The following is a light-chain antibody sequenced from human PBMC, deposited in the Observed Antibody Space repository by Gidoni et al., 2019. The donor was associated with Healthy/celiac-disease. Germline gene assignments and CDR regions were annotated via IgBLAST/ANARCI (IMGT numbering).Light chain of an antibody. Sequence: EIGLTQSPGTLSLSPGERATLSCRASQSVSRSYLAWYQQKPGQAPRLLIYGASSRATGIPDRFSGSGSGTDFTLTISRLEPEDFAVYYCQQYGSTPALTFGGGTKVEIK. CDR2: GAS. CDR1: QSVSRSY. J-gene: IGKJ4*01. V-gene: IGKV3-20*01. CDR3: QQYGSTPALT.